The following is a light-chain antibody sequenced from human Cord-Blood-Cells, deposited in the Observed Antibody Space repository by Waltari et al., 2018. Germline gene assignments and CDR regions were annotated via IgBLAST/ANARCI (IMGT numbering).Light chain of an antibody. J-gene: IGLJ3*02. Sequence: QSALTQPASVSGSPGQSITISRPGTSSAVGGYNYVSWYQQHPGKAPKLMIYDVSNRPSGVSNRFSGSKSGNTASLTISGLQAEDEADYYCSSYTSSSTLVFGGGTKLTVL. V-gene: IGLV2-14*01. CDR2: DVS. CDR1: SSAVGGYNY. CDR3: SSYTSSSTLV.